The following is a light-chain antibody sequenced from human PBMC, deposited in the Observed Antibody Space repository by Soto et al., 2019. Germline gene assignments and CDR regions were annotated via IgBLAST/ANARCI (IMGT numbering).Light chain of an antibody. J-gene: IGKJ5*01. Sequence: DIHMTQSPSSLSASVGDRVTITCRASQSISTYLHWYQQKPGKAPKLLIYAASSLQSGVPSRFSGSGSGTDFTLTISSLQPEDYATYYCQQSYSAPIAFGQGTRLEIK. CDR3: QQSYSAPIA. V-gene: IGKV1-39*01. CDR2: AAS. CDR1: QSISTY.